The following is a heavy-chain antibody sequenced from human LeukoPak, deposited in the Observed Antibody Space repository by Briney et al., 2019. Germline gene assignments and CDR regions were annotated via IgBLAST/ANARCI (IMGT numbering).Heavy chain of an antibody. V-gene: IGHV4-30-4*01. J-gene: IGHJ4*02. CDR1: GGSISSGDYS. CDR2: IYYSGST. D-gene: IGHD4-17*01. CDR3: ARFYGGTLFDY. Sequence: SETLSLTCTVSGGSISSGDYSWSWIRQPPGKGPEWIGYIYYSGSTYYNPSLKSRVTISVDTSKNQFSLKLSSVTAADTAVYYCARFYGGTLFDYWGQGTLVTVSS.